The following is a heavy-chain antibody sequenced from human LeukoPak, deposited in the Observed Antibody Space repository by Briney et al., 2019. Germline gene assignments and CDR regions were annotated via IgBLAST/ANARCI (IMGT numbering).Heavy chain of an antibody. CDR1: GFSFSTSG. Sequence: GGTPRLSCAASGFSFSTSGMSWVRQTPEKGLEWVSSISGSGSSIFYTDSVKGRFTISRDNSNSTLYLQMTSLRADDTAIYYCAKEPNLSFYYMADWGKGTTVTISS. CDR3: AKEPNLSFYYMAD. CDR2: ISGSGSSI. V-gene: IGHV3-23*01. J-gene: IGHJ6*03. D-gene: IGHD1-14*01.